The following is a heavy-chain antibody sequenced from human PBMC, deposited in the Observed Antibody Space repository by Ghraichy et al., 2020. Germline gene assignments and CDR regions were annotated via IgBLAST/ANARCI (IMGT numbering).Heavy chain of an antibody. Sequence: LSLTCVASGFTFSSYAMSWVRQAPGKGLEWVSTISGSGGSTYYADSVKGRFTISRDNSKNTLYLQMNSLRAEDTAVYYCAKLDPLGVPAARRDPTRYYYYGMDVWGQGTTVTVSS. D-gene: IGHD2-2*01. J-gene: IGHJ6*02. CDR3: AKLDPLGVPAARRDPTRYYYYGMDV. CDR2: ISGSGGST. V-gene: IGHV3-23*01. CDR1: GFTFSSYA.